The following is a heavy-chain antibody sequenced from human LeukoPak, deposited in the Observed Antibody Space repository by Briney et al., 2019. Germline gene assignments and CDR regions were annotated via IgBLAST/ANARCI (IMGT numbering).Heavy chain of an antibody. CDR3: ASSGWYVGYFQH. V-gene: IGHV4-34*01. D-gene: IGHD6-19*01. CDR1: GGSFSGYY. Sequence: PSETLSLTCAVYGGSFSGYYWSWIRQPPGKGLEWIGEINHSGSTNYSPSLKSRVTISVDTSKNQFSLKLSSVTAADTAVYYCASSGWYVGYFQHWGQGTLVTVSS. J-gene: IGHJ1*01. CDR2: INHSGST.